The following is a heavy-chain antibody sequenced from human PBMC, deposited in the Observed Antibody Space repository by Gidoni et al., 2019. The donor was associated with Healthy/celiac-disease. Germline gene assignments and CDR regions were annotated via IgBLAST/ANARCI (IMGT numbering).Heavy chain of an antibody. CDR1: GFTFSSYG. Sequence: QVQLVESGGGVVQPGRSLRLSCAASGFTFSSYGMHWVRQAPGKGLEWVAVISYDGSNKYYADSVKGRFIISRDNSKNTLYLQMNSLRAEDTAVYYCAMIAVAPNFDYWGQGTLVTVSS. J-gene: IGHJ4*02. CDR2: ISYDGSNK. V-gene: IGHV3-30*03. D-gene: IGHD6-19*01. CDR3: AMIAVAPNFDY.